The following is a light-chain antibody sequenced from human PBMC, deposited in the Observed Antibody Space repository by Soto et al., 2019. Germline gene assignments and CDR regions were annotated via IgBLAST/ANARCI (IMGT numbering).Light chain of an antibody. CDR3: QQFNSYSPGA. Sequence: DIHITQSPSTVSASLAGGLTCACLSSQSISSWLAWYHQKPGKAPTLLIYDASSLESGVPSRFSGSGSGTEFTLTISSLQPDDFATYYCQQFNSYSPGAFGQGTKVDI. J-gene: IGKJ1*01. CDR1: QSISSW. V-gene: IGKV1-5*01. CDR2: DAS.